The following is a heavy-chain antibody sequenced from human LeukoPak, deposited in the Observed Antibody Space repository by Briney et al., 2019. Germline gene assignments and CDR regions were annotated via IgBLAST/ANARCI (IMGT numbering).Heavy chain of an antibody. CDR2: IYYSGST. D-gene: IGHD6-13*01. CDR3: AKMGRAAAGILH. CDR1: GGSISSYY. V-gene: IGHV4-59*08. J-gene: IGHJ4*02. Sequence: PSETLSLTCTVSGGSISSYYWSWVRQPPGKGLEWIGYIYYSGSTNYNPSLKSRVTISVDRSKNQFFLKLRSVTAADTAVYYCAKMGRAAAGILHWGRGPLVPVSS.